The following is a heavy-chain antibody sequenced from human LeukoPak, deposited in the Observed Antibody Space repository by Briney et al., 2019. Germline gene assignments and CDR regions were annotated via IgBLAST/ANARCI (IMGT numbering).Heavy chain of an antibody. CDR1: GFTFSHAW. D-gene: IGHD3-10*01. Sequence: PGGSLRLSCAGYGFTFSHAWMNWVRQAPGKGLEWVANIKQDGSEKYYVDSVQGRFTISRDNAKCSLYLQMNNLSAEDTAVYYCARGGDYWGQGTLVTVSS. J-gene: IGHJ4*02. CDR2: IKQDGSEK. CDR3: ARGGDY. V-gene: IGHV3-7*01.